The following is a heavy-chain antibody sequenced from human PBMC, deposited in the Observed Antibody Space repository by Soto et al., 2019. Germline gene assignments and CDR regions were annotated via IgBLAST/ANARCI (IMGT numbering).Heavy chain of an antibody. D-gene: IGHD3-16*01. J-gene: IGHJ6*02. CDR3: AKDGGSRGDYYYGMDV. V-gene: IGHV3-30*18. CDR2: ISYDGSNK. Sequence: QVQLVESGGGVVQTGRSLRLSCAASGFTFSSYGMHWVRQAPGKGLEWVAVISYDGSNKYYADSVKGRFTISRDNSKNTLYLQMNSLRAEDTAVYYCAKDGGSRGDYYYGMDVWGQGTTVTVSS. CDR1: GFTFSSYG.